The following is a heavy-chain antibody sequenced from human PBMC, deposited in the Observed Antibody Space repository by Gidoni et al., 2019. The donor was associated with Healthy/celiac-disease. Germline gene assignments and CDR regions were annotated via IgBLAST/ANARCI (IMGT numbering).Heavy chain of an antibody. CDR2: IKQDGSGK. J-gene: IGHJ6*02. V-gene: IGHV3-7*04. D-gene: IGHD3-22*01. Sequence: EMQLVESGGGLVQPGGSLRLSWAASGFNFSSDWMGWVRQAPGKGLDWVDNIKQDGSGKYYVDSVKGRFTISRDNAKNSLYLQMNSLRAEDTAVYYCARDPLHYYDSSGYYYLPYYYGMDVWGQGTTVTVSS. CDR3: ARDPLHYYDSSGYYYLPYYYGMDV. CDR1: GFNFSSDW.